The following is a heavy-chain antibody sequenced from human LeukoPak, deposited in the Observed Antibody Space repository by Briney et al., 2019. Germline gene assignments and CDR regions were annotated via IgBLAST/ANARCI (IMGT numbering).Heavy chain of an antibody. D-gene: IGHD3-10*01. Sequence: PSETLSLTCTVSDDSLSRYYWSWVRQPAGKGLEWIGRLDTSGNTHYNPSLKSRVTMSVDTSRNQFSLKLSSVTAADTAVYYCASFGGGYFDYWGQGTLVTVSS. CDR3: ASFGGGYFDY. V-gene: IGHV4-4*07. CDR1: DDSLSRYY. CDR2: LDTSGNT. J-gene: IGHJ4*02.